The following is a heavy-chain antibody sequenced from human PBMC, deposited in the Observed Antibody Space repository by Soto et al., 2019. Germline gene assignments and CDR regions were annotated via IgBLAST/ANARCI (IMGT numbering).Heavy chain of an antibody. CDR3: AREPLT. V-gene: IGHV4-31*03. CDR2: IYYIGST. J-gene: IGHJ4*02. CDR1: GGSISTGGYY. Sequence: QVQLQDSGPGLVKPSQTMSLTCTVSGGSISTGGYYLSWIRQHPGKGLEWIGYIYYIGSTYYNPSLDSRVTISVDTSKNHFTLQLCSVTAADTAVDYCAREPLTWGQGTLVTGSS.